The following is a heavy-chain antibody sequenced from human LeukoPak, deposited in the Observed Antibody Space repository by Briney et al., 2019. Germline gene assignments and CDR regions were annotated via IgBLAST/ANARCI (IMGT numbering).Heavy chain of an antibody. CDR1: GFTFSNYG. Sequence: GGSLRLSCAASGFTFSNYGMHWVRQAPGKGLEWVAFIRNDGSTKYYVDSVKGRFVISRDNSRNTLYVYMNSLRAEDSAVYYCAKDGVSSSVWAFDIWGQGTMVTVSS. CDR2: IRNDGSTK. D-gene: IGHD3-10*01. V-gene: IGHV3-30*02. J-gene: IGHJ3*02. CDR3: AKDGVSSSVWAFDI.